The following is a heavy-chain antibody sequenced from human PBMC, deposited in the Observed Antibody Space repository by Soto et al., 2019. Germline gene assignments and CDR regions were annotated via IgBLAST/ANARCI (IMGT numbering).Heavy chain of an antibody. CDR3: ARQVAGNFEDYYYGMDV. V-gene: IGHV5-51*01. CDR2: IYPGDSDT. J-gene: IGHJ6*02. CDR1: GYSFTSYW. D-gene: IGHD6-19*01. Sequence: PGESLKISCKGSGYSFTSYWIGWVRQMPGKGLEWMGIIYPGDSDTRYSPSFQGQVTISADKSISTAYLQWSSLKASDTAMYYCARQVAGNFEDYYYGMDVWGQGTTVTV.